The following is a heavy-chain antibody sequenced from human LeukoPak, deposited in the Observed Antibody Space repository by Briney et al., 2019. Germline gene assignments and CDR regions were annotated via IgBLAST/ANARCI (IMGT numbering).Heavy chain of an antibody. CDR3: ARGIYGMDV. V-gene: IGHV4-34*01. CDR2: INHSGST. CDR1: GGSFSGYY. Sequence: SETLSLTCAVYGGSFSGYYWSWIRQPPGKGLEWIGEINHSGSTNYNPSLKSRVTISVDTSKNQFSLKLSSVTAADTAVYYCARGIYGMDVWGLGTTVTVSS. J-gene: IGHJ6*02.